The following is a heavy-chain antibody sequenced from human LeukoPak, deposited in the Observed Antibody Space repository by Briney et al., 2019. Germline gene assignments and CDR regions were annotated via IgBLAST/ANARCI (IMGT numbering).Heavy chain of an antibody. Sequence: GGSLRLSCAASGFTFDNYAMNWVRQAPGKGLEWVSGISDRDGNTKYADSVTGRFTISRDNSKNISFLQMNTLRAEDTAVYYCAKTTRPLGALDHWGQGTLVTVSS. V-gene: IGHV3-23*01. D-gene: IGHD1-26*01. CDR1: GFTFDNYA. CDR2: ISDRDGNT. CDR3: AKTTRPLGALDH. J-gene: IGHJ4*02.